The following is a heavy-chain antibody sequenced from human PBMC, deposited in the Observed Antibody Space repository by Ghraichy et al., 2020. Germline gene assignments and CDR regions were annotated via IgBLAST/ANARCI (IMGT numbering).Heavy chain of an antibody. CDR2: IKQDGSEK. J-gene: IGHJ4*02. CDR3: ASVGAELGTYDY. Sequence: GGSLRLSCAASRFTFSSYYMSWVRQAPGKGLEWVANIKQDGSEKYYVDSVKGRFTISRDNAKNSLYLQMNSLRAEDTAVYYCASVGAELGTYDYWGQGTRVTVSS. V-gene: IGHV3-7*03. D-gene: IGHD1-26*01. CDR1: RFTFSSYY.